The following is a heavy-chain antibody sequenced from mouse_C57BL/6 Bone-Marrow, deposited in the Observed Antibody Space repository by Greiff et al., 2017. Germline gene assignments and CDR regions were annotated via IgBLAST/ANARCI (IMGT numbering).Heavy chain of an antibody. CDR1: GFTFSDYY. Sequence: EVQLQESEGGLVQPGSSMKLSCTASGFTFSDYYMAWVRQVQEKGLEWVANINYDGSSTYYLDSLKSRFIISRDNAKNILYLQMSSLKSEDTATYYCERVRYYGSRDYYAMDYWGQGTSVTVSS. V-gene: IGHV5-16*01. J-gene: IGHJ4*01. CDR3: ERVRYYGSRDYYAMDY. D-gene: IGHD1-1*01. CDR2: INYDGSST.